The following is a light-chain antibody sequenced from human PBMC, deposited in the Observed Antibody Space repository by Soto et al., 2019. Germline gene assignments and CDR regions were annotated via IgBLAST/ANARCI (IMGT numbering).Light chain of an antibody. V-gene: IGKV1-39*01. CDR2: AAS. J-gene: IGKJ3*01. Sequence: DIQMTQSPSSLSASVGDRVTITCRASQSISTYLNWYQQKPEKAPNLLFSAASSLQSGVPSRFSGSGSGTDFTLTINSLQPEDFATYYCQQSYSTPFTFGPGTKVGIK. CDR3: QQSYSTPFT. CDR1: QSISTY.